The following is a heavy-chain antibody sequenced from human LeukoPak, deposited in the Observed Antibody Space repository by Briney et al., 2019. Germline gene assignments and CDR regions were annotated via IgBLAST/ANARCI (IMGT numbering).Heavy chain of an antibody. J-gene: IGHJ5*02. CDR1: GGSINNYY. CDR3: ATGGRRWFDP. D-gene: IGHD3-16*01. V-gene: IGHV4-59*01. Sequence: PSETLSLTCTVSGGSINNYYRSWIRQPPGKGLEWIAYIYYSRSTSYNPSLKSRVTISVDTSKNQLYLNLSSVTAADTAVYYCATGGRRWFDPWGQGTLVTVSS. CDR2: IYYSRST.